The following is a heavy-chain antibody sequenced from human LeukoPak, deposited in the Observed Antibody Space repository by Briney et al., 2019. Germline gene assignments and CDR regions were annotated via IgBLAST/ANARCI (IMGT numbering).Heavy chain of an antibody. Sequence: PSETLSLTCAVYGGSFSCYYWSWIRQPPGKGLEWIGEINHSGSTNYNPSLKSRVTISVDKSKNQFSLKLSSVTAADTAVYYCASSRYFDWLPDYWGQGTLVTVSS. CDR1: GGSFSCYY. J-gene: IGHJ4*02. V-gene: IGHV4-34*01. CDR3: ASSRYFDWLPDY. CDR2: INHSGST. D-gene: IGHD3-9*01.